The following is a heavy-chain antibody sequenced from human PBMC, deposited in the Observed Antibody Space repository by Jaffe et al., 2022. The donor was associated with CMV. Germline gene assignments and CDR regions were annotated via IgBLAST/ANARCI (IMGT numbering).Heavy chain of an antibody. Sequence: EVQLVESGGGLVKPGGSLRLSCAASGFTFSSYSMNWVRQAPGKGLEWVSSISSSSSYIYYADSVKGRFTISRDNAKNSLYLQMNSLRAEDTAVYYCARAKGETAAAGLFDYWGQGTLVTVSS. D-gene: IGHD6-13*01. CDR1: GFTFSSYS. J-gene: IGHJ4*02. CDR3: ARAKGETAAAGLFDY. V-gene: IGHV3-21*01. CDR2: ISSSSSYI.